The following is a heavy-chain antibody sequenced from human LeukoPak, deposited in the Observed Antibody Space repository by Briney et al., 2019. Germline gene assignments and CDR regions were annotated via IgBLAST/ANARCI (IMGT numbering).Heavy chain of an antibody. CDR3: VGTYSSGWYGSVDY. CDR1: GFAFSGYA. V-gene: IGHV3-64D*06. J-gene: IGHJ4*02. Sequence: GSLRLSCSASGFAFSGYAMHWVRQAPGRGLESVSGISSNGDSTYYADSVKGRFTISRDNSKNTLYLQMSSLRAEDTAVYYCVGTYSSGWYGSVDYWGQGTLVTVSS. D-gene: IGHD6-19*01. CDR2: ISSNGDST.